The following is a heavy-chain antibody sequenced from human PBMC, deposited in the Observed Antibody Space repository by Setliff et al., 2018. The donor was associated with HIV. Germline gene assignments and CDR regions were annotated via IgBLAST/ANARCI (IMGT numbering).Heavy chain of an antibody. J-gene: IGHJ6*02. CDR3: AREIRTVYTGGHYFYGIDV. D-gene: IGHD3-16*01. CDR1: GFTFSSYD. Sequence: GGSLRLSCEASGFTFSSYDFHWVRQAAGEGLEWVSAIGTGGDTYYADSVKGRFTISRENARNSLYLQMNSLRAGDTAVYYCAREIRTVYTGGHYFYGIDVWGQGTAVTVSS. CDR2: IGTGGDT. V-gene: IGHV3-13*01.